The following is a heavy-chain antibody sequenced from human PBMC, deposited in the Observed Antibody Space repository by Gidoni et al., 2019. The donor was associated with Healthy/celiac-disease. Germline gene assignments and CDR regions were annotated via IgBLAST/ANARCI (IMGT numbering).Heavy chain of an antibody. CDR3: AKGTDPTVWGLTDVLFDY. J-gene: IGHJ4*02. D-gene: IGHD4-17*01. CDR2: ISWNSGSI. V-gene: IGHV3-9*01. Sequence: EVQLVESGGGLVQPGRSLRLSCAASGFPFDHYAMHWVRQAPRKGLEWVSGISWNSGSIGYADSVKGRFTISRDNAKNSLYLQMNSLRAEDTALYYCAKGTDPTVWGLTDVLFDYWGQGTLVTVSS. CDR1: GFPFDHYA.